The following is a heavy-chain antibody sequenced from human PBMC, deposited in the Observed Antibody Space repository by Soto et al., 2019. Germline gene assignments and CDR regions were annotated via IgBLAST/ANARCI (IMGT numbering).Heavy chain of an antibody. J-gene: IGHJ5*02. CDR3: ARDLHYDSSGYYYSWFDP. V-gene: IGHV4-61*01. D-gene: IGHD3-22*01. CDR2: IYSSGRT. CDR1: GGSVSSGSYY. Sequence: SQTLSLTCTVSGGSVSSGSYYWNWIRQPPGKGLEWIGYIYSSGRTNYNPSLKSRVTISVDTSKNQFSLKLSSVTAADTAVYYCARDLHYDSSGYYYSWFDPWGQGTLVTVSS.